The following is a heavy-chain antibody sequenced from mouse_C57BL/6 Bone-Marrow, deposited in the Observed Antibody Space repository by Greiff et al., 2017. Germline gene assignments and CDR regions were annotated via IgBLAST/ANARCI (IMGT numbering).Heavy chain of an antibody. J-gene: IGHJ4*01. CDR2: LSNGGGST. CDR1: GFTFSSYT. Sequence: EVQLVESGGGLVQPGGSLKLSCAASGFTFSSYTMSWVRQTPEKRLEWVAYLSNGGGSTYYPDTVKGRFTISRDNAKNTLYLQMSSLKSEDTAMYYCARHYYGSSYYAMDYWGQGTSVTVSS. V-gene: IGHV5-12-2*01. D-gene: IGHD1-1*01. CDR3: ARHYYGSSYYAMDY.